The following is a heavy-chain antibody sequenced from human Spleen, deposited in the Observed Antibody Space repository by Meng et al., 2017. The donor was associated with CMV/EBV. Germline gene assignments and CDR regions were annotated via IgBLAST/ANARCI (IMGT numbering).Heavy chain of an antibody. Sequence: GGSLRLSCAASGFTFSTYWMHWVRQAPGKGLVWVSRISSDGSSTAYADSVKGRFTISRDNAENTLYLQMNSLRAEDTAVYYCARVHSSGWHFDYWGQGTLVTVSS. CDR2: ISSDGSST. CDR1: GFTFSTYW. CDR3: ARVHSSGWHFDY. D-gene: IGHD6-19*01. J-gene: IGHJ4*02. V-gene: IGHV3-74*01.